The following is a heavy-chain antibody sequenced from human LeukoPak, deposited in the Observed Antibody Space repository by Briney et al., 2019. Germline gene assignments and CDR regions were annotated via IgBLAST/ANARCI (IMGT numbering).Heavy chain of an antibody. CDR2: ISYDGSHK. Sequence: PGGSLRLSCAASGFTFSNAWMSWVRQAPGKGLEWVAVISYDGSHKYYADSVKGRFTISRDNSKNTLYLQMNSLRAEDTAVYYCARDPPHRFTMIEKDSWGQGILVTVSS. V-gene: IGHV3-30*03. CDR3: ARDPPHRFTMIEKDS. D-gene: IGHD3-22*01. CDR1: GFTFSNAW. J-gene: IGHJ4*02.